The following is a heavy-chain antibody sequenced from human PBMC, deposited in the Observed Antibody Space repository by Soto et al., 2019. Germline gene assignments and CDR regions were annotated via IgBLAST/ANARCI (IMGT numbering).Heavy chain of an antibody. CDR1: GGSISSSGYY. Sequence: QLQLQESGPGLVKPSETLSLTCSVSGGSISSSGYYWAWIRQPPGKGLEWIASMYYSGSTFYNPSPKSRVTTSVDTSKNQFSMKLTSVTAADTAVYYCATIYGSGSYLGWFDPWGQGTLVTVSS. D-gene: IGHD3-10*01. CDR2: MYYSGST. J-gene: IGHJ5*02. CDR3: ATIYGSGSYLGWFDP. V-gene: IGHV4-39*01.